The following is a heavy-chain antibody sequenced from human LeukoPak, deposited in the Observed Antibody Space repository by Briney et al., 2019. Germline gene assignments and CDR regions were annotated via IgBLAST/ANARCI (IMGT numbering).Heavy chain of an antibody. CDR2: IGGLGGST. J-gene: IGHJ2*01. CDR3: AKHSTGVEC. V-gene: IGHV3-23*01. CDR1: GFTFSSYA. Sequence: GGSLRLSCAASGFTFSSYAMSWVRQAPGKGLEWVSSIGGLGGSTYYADSVKGRFTISRDNSKNTLYLQMNSLRAEDTAVYYCAKHSTGVECWGRGTLVTVPS. D-gene: IGHD3-10*01.